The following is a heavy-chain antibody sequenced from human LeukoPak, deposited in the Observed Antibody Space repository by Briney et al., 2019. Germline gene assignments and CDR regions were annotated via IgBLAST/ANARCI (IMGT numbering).Heavy chain of an antibody. CDR2: ISYDGTDT. Sequence: SGGSLRLSCAASGFTFSNYAMHWVRQAPGKGLEWVAVISYDGTDTSYADSVKGRFTISRDGSKNTLYLQMNSLRPEDTAVYYCARDNSVGDYAWWFDPWGQGTLVTVSS. D-gene: IGHD1-26*01. J-gene: IGHJ5*02. CDR1: GFTFSNYA. V-gene: IGHV3-30*04. CDR3: ARDNSVGDYAWWFDP.